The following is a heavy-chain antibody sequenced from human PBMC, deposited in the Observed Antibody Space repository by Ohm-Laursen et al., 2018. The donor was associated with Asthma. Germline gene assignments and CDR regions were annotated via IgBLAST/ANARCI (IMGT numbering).Heavy chain of an antibody. Sequence: LRLSCSASGFSFSCHAMSWVRQAPGKGLEWVSFISSKSSTIYSANTVKSRFTTSRDNAKNSVYLQMNSLRAEDTALYYCARIGAEWELPGREYSLHHWGQGTQVTVSS. V-gene: IGHV3-48*04. CDR3: ARIGAEWELPGREYSLHH. CDR2: ISSKSSTI. J-gene: IGHJ1*01. CDR1: GFSFSCHA. D-gene: IGHD1-26*01.